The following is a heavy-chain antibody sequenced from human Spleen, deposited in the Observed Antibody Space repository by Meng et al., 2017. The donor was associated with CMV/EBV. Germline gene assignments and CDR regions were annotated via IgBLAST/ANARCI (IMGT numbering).Heavy chain of an antibody. J-gene: IGHJ5*02. Sequence: QVQLHQWGSGLVKPSGTLSLTCTVSGGSISSYYWSWIRQPAGKGLEWIGRIYTSGSTNYNPSLKSRVTMSVDTSKNQFSLKLSSVTAADTAVYYCARDGVRWRYFNWFDPWGQGTLVTVSS. D-gene: IGHD2/OR15-2a*01. V-gene: IGHV4-4*07. CDR1: GGSISSYY. CDR3: ARDGVRWRYFNWFDP. CDR2: IYTSGST.